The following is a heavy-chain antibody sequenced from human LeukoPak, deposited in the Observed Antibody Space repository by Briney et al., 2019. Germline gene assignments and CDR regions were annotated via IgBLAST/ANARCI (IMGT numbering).Heavy chain of an antibody. J-gene: IGHJ4*02. D-gene: IGHD3-10*01. CDR2: ISGSGGST. Sequence: GGSLRLSCAASGFTFSSYAMSWVRQAPGKGLEWVSAISGSGGSTYYADSVKGRFTISRDNAKNSLYLQMNSLRAEDTAVYYCARGMVRGVFDYWGQGTLVTVSS. CDR1: GFTFSSYA. CDR3: ARGMVRGVFDY. V-gene: IGHV3-23*01.